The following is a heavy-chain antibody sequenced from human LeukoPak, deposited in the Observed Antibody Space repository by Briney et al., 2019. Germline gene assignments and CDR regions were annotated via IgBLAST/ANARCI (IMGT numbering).Heavy chain of an antibody. J-gene: IGHJ4*02. V-gene: IGHV1-18*01. Sequence: ASVKVSCKASGYSFTSFGISWVRQAPGQGLEWMGWISAYNGNTNSVQKFQGRVTMTTDISTSTAYMELRSLRSDDTAVYYCAMFFSGYDWGPLGYWGQGTLVTVSS. CDR3: AMFFSGYDWGPLGY. CDR1: GYSFTSFG. D-gene: IGHD5-12*01. CDR2: ISAYNGNT.